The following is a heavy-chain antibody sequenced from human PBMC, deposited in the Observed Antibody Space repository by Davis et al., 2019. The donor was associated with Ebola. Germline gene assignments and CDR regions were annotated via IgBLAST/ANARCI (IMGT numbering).Heavy chain of an antibody. CDR1: GGSISSGAYY. J-gene: IGHJ4*02. V-gene: IGHV4-31*03. D-gene: IGHD5-12*01. Sequence: MPSETLSLTCTVSGGSISSGAYYWGWIRQHPGKGLEWIGYIYYSGSTYYNPPLESRVTMSVDTSKNQFSLNLRSVTAADTAVYYCARVWDIAVHYFDYWGQGTLVTVSS. CDR2: IYYSGST. CDR3: ARVWDIAVHYFDY.